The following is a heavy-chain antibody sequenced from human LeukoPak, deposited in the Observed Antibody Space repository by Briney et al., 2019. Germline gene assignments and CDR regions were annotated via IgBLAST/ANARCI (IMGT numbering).Heavy chain of an antibody. CDR2: INPNSGGT. CDR1: GYTFTGYY. J-gene: IGHJ6*02. CDR3: ARGSSWYGDYYYGMDV. V-gene: IGHV1-2*02. Sequence: ASVKVSCKASGYTFTGYYMHRVRQAPGQGLEWMGWINPNSGGTNYAQKFQGRVTMTRDTSISTAYMELSRLRSDDTAVYYCARGSSWYGDYYYGMDVWGQGTTVTVSS. D-gene: IGHD6-13*01.